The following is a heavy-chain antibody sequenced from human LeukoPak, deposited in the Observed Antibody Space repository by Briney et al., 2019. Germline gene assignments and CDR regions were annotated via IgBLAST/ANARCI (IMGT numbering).Heavy chain of an antibody. Sequence: ASVKVSCKVSGYTLTELSMHWVRQAPGKGLEWMGGFDPEDGETIYAQKFQGRVTMTEDTSTDTAYMELSSLRSEDTAVYYCATDQGVVITTTIIVIHSGAFDIWGQGTMVTVSS. V-gene: IGHV1-24*01. CDR3: ATDQGVVITTTIIVIHSGAFDI. D-gene: IGHD3-22*01. CDR1: GYTLTELS. J-gene: IGHJ3*02. CDR2: FDPEDGET.